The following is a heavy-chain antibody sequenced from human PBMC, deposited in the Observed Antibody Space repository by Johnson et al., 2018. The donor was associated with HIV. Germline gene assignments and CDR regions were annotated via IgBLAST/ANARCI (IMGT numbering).Heavy chain of an antibody. CDR3: TGGRDLRAFDI. CDR1: GFTFSGSA. Sequence: VQLVESGGGLVQPGGSLKLSCAASGFTFSGSAMHWVRQASGKGLEWVSFIRSKAYGETTEYAASVKGRFTISRDDSKSIAFLQMDSLKTEDTAMYYCTGGRDLRAFDIWGQGTMVTVSS. V-gene: IGHV3-49*04. J-gene: IGHJ3*02. D-gene: IGHD2-21*02. CDR2: IRSKAYGETT.